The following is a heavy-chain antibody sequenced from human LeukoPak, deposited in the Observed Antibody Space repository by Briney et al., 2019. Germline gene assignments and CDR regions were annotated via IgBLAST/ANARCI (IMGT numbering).Heavy chain of an antibody. CDR3: ARAHRGNSDY. CDR1: GYTFTSYG. V-gene: IGHV1-69*13. Sequence: SVKVSCKASGYTFTSYGISWVRQAPGQGLEWMGGIIPIFGTANYAQKFQGRVTITADESTGTAYMELSSLRSEDTAVYYCARAHRGNSDYWGQGTLVTVSS. D-gene: IGHD2-15*01. CDR2: IIPIFGTA. J-gene: IGHJ4*02.